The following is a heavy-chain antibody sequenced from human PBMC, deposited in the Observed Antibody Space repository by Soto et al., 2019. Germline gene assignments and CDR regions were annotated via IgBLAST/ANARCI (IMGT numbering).Heavy chain of an antibody. CDR2: ITGGGDYT. J-gene: IGHJ2*01. CDR3: VKKIAGTTTNGAYWYFEL. V-gene: IGHV3-23*01. CDR1: GFTFGDFA. Sequence: EVQLLESGGDLVQPGGSLRLSCAASGFTFGDFAMNWVRQAPGKGLEWVSGITGGGDYTSYADSVKGRFTISRVQSKNTVYLQMNRLRAEDTALYYCVKKIAGTTTNGAYWYFELWGRGTLVTVSS. D-gene: IGHD2-8*01.